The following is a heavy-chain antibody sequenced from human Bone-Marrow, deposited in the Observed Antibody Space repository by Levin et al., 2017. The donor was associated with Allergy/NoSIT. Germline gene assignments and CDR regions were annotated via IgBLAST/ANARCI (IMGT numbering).Heavy chain of an antibody. Sequence: SETLSLTCSVSGDSISSGGYYWTWLRQHPGKGLEWIGYIYYSGTTYYNPSLQSRFSISVDTSKNQFSLKLSSVTAADTAVYYCARLAARPPSYFDSWGQGTLVTVSS. CDR1: GDSISSGGYY. D-gene: IGHD6-6*01. J-gene: IGHJ4*02. V-gene: IGHV4-31*03. CDR2: IYYSGTT. CDR3: ARLAARPPSYFDS.